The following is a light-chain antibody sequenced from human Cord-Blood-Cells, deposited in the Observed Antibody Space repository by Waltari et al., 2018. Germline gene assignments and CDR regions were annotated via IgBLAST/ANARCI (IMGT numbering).Light chain of an antibody. CDR3: AAWDDSLTYV. V-gene: IGLV1-47*01. Sequence: QSVLTQPPSASGTPGQRVTISCSGSSSTIGSNYVSWYQQLPGPAPTLLIYRNNQRPSGVPDRFSGSKSGTSASLAISGLRSEDEADYYCAAWDDSLTYVFGTGTKVTVL. J-gene: IGLJ1*01. CDR2: RNN. CDR1: SSTIGSNY.